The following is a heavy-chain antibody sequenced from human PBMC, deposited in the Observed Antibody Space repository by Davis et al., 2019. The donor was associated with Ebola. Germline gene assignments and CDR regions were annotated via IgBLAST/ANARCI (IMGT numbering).Heavy chain of an antibody. CDR1: GFTFRTYA. J-gene: IGHJ3*02. V-gene: IGHV3-33*01. CDR2: IWYDGSND. D-gene: IGHD2-15*01. CDR3: AREFLAHCACGRCYERSDAFEM. Sequence: PGGSLRLSCVASGFTFRTYAMHWVRQAPGKGLEWVAVIWYDGSNDSYGDSVKGRFTISRDNSKNTLYLQMNSLRAEDTAVYYCAREFLAHCACGRCYERSDAFEMWGRGTMVTVSS.